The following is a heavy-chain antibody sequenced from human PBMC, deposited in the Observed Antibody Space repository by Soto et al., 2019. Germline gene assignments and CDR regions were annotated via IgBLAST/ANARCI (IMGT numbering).Heavy chain of an antibody. J-gene: IGHJ6*02. D-gene: IGHD3-9*01. V-gene: IGHV3-11*06. CDR2: ISSSSSYT. CDR1: GFTFSDYY. CDR3: FPSLRDYGMDV. Sequence: GGSLRLSCAASGFTFSDYYMSWIRQAPGKGLEWVSYISSSSSYTNYADSVKGRFTISRDNAKNSLYLQMNSLRAEDTAVYYCFPSLRDYGMDVWGQGTTVTVSS.